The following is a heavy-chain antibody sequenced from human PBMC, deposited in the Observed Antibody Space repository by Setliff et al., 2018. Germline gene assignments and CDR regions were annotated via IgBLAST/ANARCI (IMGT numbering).Heavy chain of an antibody. CDR2: ISIDDDKT. Sequence: GASVKVSCKASGGTFGTNAVSWVRQAPGQGLEWMGWISIDDDKTKYAQKFQGRVTMTTDTSTSTAYMELRSLRSDDTAVYYCARDQGQWLAPRVGDYWGQGTLVTVSS. J-gene: IGHJ4*02. CDR1: GGTFGTNA. D-gene: IGHD6-19*01. CDR3: ARDQGQWLAPRVGDY. V-gene: IGHV1-18*01.